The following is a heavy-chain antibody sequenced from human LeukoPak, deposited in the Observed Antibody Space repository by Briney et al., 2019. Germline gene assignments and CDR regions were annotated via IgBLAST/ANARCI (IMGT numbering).Heavy chain of an antibody. CDR1: GYTFTAYY. D-gene: IGHD5-12*01. CDR2: INPNSGDT. V-gene: IGHV1-2*06. J-gene: IGHJ3*01. CDR3: ARVDSGHDYGPS. Sequence: ASVKVSCKASGYTFTAYYMHWVRHVPGQGFVWMGRINPNSGDTDYAQKFQGRVTMTRDTSISTAYMEVSRLRSDDTAVYYCARVDSGHDYGPSWGQGTTVTVSS.